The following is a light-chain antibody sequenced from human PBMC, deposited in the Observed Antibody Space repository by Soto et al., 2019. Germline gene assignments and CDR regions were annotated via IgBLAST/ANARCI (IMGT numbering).Light chain of an antibody. CDR3: AAWDDSLSSVV. CDR2: RNS. Sequence: QSVLTQPPSASGTPGQRVTISCSGSSSNIGSNYVYWYQQLPGTVPQLLIYRNSERPSGVPDRFSGSKSGTSASLAISGLRSEDEDDYYCAAWDDSLSSVVFGGGTKVTVL. J-gene: IGLJ2*01. V-gene: IGLV1-47*01. CDR1: SSNIGSNY.